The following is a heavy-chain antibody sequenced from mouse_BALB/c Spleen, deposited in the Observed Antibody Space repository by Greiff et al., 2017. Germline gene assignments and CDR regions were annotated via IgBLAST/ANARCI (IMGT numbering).Heavy chain of an antibody. CDR1: GYTFTSYW. CDR2: IYPGDGDT. V-gene: IGHV1-87*01. CDR3: ARPTYGSSPYYAMDY. D-gene: IGHD1-1*01. J-gene: IGHJ4*01. Sequence: QVQLQQSGAELARPGASVKLSCKASGYTFTSYWMQWVKQRPGQGLEWIGAIYPGDGDTRYTQKFKGKATLTADKSSSTAYMQLSSLASEDSAVYYCARPTYGSSPYYAMDYWGQGTSVTVSS.